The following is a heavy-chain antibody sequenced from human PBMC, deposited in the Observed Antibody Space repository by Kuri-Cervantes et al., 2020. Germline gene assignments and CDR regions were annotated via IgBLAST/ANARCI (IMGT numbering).Heavy chain of an antibody. D-gene: IGHD2-15*01. CDR1: GFTFSSYA. V-gene: IGHV3-23*01. J-gene: IGHJ5*02. Sequence: GESLKISCAASGFTFSSYAMSWVRQAPGKGLEWVSAISGSGGSTYYADSVKGRFTISRDNSKNTLYLQMNSLRAEDTAVYYCASTDGGEGYCSGGSCYSPDNWFDPWGQGTLVTVSS. CDR3: ASTDGGEGYCSGGSCYSPDNWFDP. CDR2: ISGSGGST.